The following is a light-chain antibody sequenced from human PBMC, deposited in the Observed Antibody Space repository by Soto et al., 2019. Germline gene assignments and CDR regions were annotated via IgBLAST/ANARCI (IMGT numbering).Light chain of an antibody. CDR1: SSDVGGYNY. CDR2: EVS. J-gene: IGLJ2*01. CDR3: SSYTSSSTLV. V-gene: IGLV2-14*01. Sequence: QSALSQTASVSGSPGQSITISCTGTSSDVGGYNYVSWYQQHPGKAPKLMIYEVSSRPSGVSNRFSGSKSGNTASLTISGLQAEDEADYYCSSYTSSSTLVFGGGTKVTVL.